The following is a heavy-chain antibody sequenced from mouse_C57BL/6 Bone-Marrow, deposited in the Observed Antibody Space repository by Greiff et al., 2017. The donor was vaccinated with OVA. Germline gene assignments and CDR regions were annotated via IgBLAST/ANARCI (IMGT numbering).Heavy chain of an antibody. D-gene: IGHD1-1*01. V-gene: IGHV1-81*01. CDR3: SRSTTVVAWYFDV. CDR2: IYPRSGNT. Sequence: QVQLQQSGAELARPGASVKLSCKASGYTFTSYGISWVKQRTGTGLEWIGAIYPRSGNTYYNEKFKGKATLTADKFSSTAYMELRSLISADYAVYFCSRSTTVVAWYFDVWGTGTTVTVSS. J-gene: IGHJ1*03. CDR1: GYTFTSYG.